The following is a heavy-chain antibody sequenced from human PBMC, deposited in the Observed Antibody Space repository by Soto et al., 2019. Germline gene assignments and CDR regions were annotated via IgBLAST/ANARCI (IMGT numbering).Heavy chain of an antibody. CDR1: GYTFLSFY. J-gene: IGHJ4*02. D-gene: IGHD2-15*01. Sequence: ASVKVSCKASGYTFLSFYMHWVRQAPGQGLEWMGVINPSGGNTVYAQKFLGRVTMTRDTSTNTVYMELSSLRFEDTAVYYCARLATLHPHYYFDFCGQGTQVTVSS. CDR3: ARLATLHPHYYFDF. CDR2: INPSGGNT. V-gene: IGHV1-46*01.